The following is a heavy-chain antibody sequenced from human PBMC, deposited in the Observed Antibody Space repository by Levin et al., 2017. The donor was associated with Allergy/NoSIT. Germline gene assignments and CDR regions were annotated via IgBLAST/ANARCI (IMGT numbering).Heavy chain of an antibody. CDR1: GGSISSYY. Sequence: SETLSLTCTVSGGSISSYYWSWIRQPPGKGLEWIGYIYYSGSTNYNPSLKSRVTISVDTSKNQFSLKLSSVTAADTAVYYCARSYQGIIEVFDIWGQGTMVTVSS. J-gene: IGHJ3*02. CDR3: ARSYQGIIEVFDI. CDR2: IYYSGST. D-gene: IGHD1-14*01. V-gene: IGHV4-59*08.